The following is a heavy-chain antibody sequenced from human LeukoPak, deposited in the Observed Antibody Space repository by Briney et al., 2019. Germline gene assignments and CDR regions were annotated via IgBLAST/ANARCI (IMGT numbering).Heavy chain of an antibody. Sequence: GGSLRLSCAASGFTFSDYAMNWVRQAPGKGLEWVSTISGSGGNTYYAGSVKGRFTISRDNSKNTLYLQMNSLRAEDTAVYYCARVRTGYYDSSGYPYYYYGMDVWGQGTTVIVSS. J-gene: IGHJ6*02. CDR1: GFTFSDYA. CDR2: ISGSGGNT. V-gene: IGHV3-23*01. D-gene: IGHD3-22*01. CDR3: ARVRTGYYDSSGYPYYYYGMDV.